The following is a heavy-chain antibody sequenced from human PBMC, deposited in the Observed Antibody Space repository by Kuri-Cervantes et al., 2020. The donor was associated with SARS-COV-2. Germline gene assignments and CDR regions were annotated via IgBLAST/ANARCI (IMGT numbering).Heavy chain of an antibody. Sequence: SVKVSCKASGYTFTDYYMHWVRQAPGQGLEWIGWIVVGSGNTDYAREFQERVTITRDMSTTTVYMELSGLRSDDTAMYYCAPFYYRSINNWSDPWGQGTQVTVSS. CDR3: APFYYRSINNWSDP. D-gene: IGHD3-10*01. J-gene: IGHJ5*02. CDR2: IVVGSGNT. CDR1: GYTFTDYY. V-gene: IGHV1-58*02.